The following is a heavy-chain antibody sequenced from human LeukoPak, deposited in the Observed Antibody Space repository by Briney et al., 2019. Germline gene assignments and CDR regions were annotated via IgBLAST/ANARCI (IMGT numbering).Heavy chain of an antibody. V-gene: IGHV1-69*04. Sequence: SVKVSCKASGGTFSSYAISWVRQAPGQGLEWMGRIIPILGIANYAQKFQGRVTITADKSTSTAYMELSSLRSEDTAVYFCARRDSSSYWFFDLWGRGTLVTVSS. D-gene: IGHD3-22*01. CDR1: GGTFSSYA. J-gene: IGHJ2*01. CDR3: ARRDSSSYWFFDL. CDR2: IIPILGIA.